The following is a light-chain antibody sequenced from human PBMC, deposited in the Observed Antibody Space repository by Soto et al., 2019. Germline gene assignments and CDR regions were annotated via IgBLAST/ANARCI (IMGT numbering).Light chain of an antibody. Sequence: ERLMTQSPATLSVSPGERATLSCRASQSVSSSYLAWYQQKPGQAPRLLIYGASSRATGIPDRFSGSGSGTDFTLTISRLEPEDFAVYYCQQYGSSPGTFGQGTKVDIK. CDR2: GAS. J-gene: IGKJ1*01. CDR1: QSVSSSY. CDR3: QQYGSSPGT. V-gene: IGKV3-20*01.